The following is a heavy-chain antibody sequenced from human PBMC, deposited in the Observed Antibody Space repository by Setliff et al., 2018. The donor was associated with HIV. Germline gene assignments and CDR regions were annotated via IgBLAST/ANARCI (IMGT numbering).Heavy chain of an antibody. J-gene: IGHJ6*02. D-gene: IGHD4-4*01. CDR2: INAGNGDT. V-gene: IGHV1-3*01. CDR1: GYTFTNYA. Sequence: ASVKVSCKASGYTFTNYAMHWVRQAPGQRLEWMRWINAGNGDTKYSQKFQGRVTFTWDTSASTAYMVLSSLRSEDTAPYYCARDSGDDYSDYYYYGMDVWGQGTTVTVSS. CDR3: ARDSGDDYSDYYYYGMDV.